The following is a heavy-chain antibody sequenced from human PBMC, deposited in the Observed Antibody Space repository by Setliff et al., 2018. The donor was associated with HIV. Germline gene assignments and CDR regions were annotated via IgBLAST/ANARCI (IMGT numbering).Heavy chain of an antibody. CDR1: GGSITGHY. V-gene: IGHV4-38-2*02. CDR2: IYRSGST. D-gene: IGHD3-22*01. Sequence: TSETLSLTCTVSGGSITGHYWGWIRQPPGKGLEWIGSIYRSGSTYYNPSLKSRVTISVDTSKNQFSLKLSSVTAADTAVYCCARLPSGYHYDSSDYYGYFFDYWGQGTLVTVSS. J-gene: IGHJ4*02. CDR3: ARLPSGYHYDSSDYYGYFFDY.